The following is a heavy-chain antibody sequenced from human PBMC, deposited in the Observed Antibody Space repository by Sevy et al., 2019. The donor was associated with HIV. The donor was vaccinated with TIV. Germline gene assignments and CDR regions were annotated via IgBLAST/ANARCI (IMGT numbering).Heavy chain of an antibody. J-gene: IGHJ2*01. Sequence: ASVKVSCKASGYTFTGYYMHWVRQAPGQGLEWMGRINPNSGGTNYAQKFQGRVTMTRDTSISTAYMELSRLRSDDTAVYYCAREKDTAMVNWYFDLWGRGTLVTVSS. D-gene: IGHD5-18*01. CDR3: AREKDTAMVNWYFDL. V-gene: IGHV1-2*06. CDR1: GYTFTGYY. CDR2: INPNSGGT.